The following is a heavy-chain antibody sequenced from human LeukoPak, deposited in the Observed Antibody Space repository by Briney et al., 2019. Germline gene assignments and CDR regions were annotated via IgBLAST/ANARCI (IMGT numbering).Heavy chain of an antibody. Sequence: ASVKVSCKASGYTFTSYDINWVRQATGQGLEWMGWMNPNSGNTGYAQKFQGRVTMTRNTSISTAYMELSSLRSEDTAVYYCARGNWVDYYYGMDVWGQGITVTVSS. CDR2: MNPNSGNT. CDR1: GYTFTSYD. J-gene: IGHJ6*02. V-gene: IGHV1-8*01. CDR3: ARGNWVDYYYGMDV. D-gene: IGHD7-27*01.